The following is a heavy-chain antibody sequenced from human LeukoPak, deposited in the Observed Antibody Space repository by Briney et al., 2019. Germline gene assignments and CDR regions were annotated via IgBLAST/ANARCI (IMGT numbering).Heavy chain of an antibody. CDR2: ISVNGDTT. V-gene: IGHV3-23*01. J-gene: IGHJ4*02. D-gene: IGHD1-26*01. CDR3: AKSRGESRGASNY. CDR1: GFTFSSYA. Sequence: PGGSLRLSCAASGFTFSSYAMNWVRQAPGKGLEWVSFISVNGDTTYYADSVKGRFTISRDNSKKTLYLQMNSLRAEDTAVYYCAKSRGESRGASNYWGQGTLVTVPS.